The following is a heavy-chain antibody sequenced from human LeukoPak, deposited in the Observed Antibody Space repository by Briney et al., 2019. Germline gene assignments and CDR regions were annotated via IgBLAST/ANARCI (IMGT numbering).Heavy chain of an antibody. Sequence: SETLSLTCTVSGGSISSYYWSWIRQPAGKGLGWIGRIYTSGSTNYNPSLKSRVTMSVDTSKNQFSLKLSSVTAADTAVYYCARERAGATIYWGQGTLVTVSS. CDR2: IYTSGST. D-gene: IGHD1-26*01. V-gene: IGHV4-4*07. J-gene: IGHJ4*02. CDR1: GGSISSYY. CDR3: ARERAGATIY.